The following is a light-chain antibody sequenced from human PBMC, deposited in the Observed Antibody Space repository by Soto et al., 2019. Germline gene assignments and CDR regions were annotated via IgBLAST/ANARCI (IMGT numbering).Light chain of an antibody. V-gene: IGLV1-44*01. Sequence: QSVLTQPPSTSATPGQRVTISCSGSSSNIGINAVNWYQQLPGAAPKLLMYDNNQRPSGVPDRVSGSKSGTSASLAISGLQSEDEADYYCSSYAGSSNVFGTGTKLTVL. J-gene: IGLJ1*01. CDR1: SSNIGINA. CDR3: SSYAGSSNV. CDR2: DNN.